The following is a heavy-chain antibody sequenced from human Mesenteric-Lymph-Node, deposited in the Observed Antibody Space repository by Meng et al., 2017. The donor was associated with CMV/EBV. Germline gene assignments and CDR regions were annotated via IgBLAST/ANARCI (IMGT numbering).Heavy chain of an antibody. D-gene: IGHD6-13*01. V-gene: IGHV3-21*01. Sequence: GGSLRLSCAASGFTFSSYSMNWVRQAPGKGLEWVSSISSSSSYIYYADSVKGRFTISRDNARNSLSLQMNSLRAEDTAVYYCARGGRKAAAGTGTYQYYGMDVWGQGTTVTVSS. CDR1: GFTFSSYS. CDR2: ISSSSSYI. CDR3: ARGGRKAAAGTGTYQYYGMDV. J-gene: IGHJ6*01.